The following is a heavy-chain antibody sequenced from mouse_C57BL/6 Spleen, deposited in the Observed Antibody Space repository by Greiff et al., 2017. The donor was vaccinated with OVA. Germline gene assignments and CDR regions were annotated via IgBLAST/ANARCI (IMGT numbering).Heavy chain of an antibody. CDR2: IYPGDGDT. V-gene: IGHV1-82*01. J-gene: IGHJ4*01. D-gene: IGHD1-1*01. CDR1: GYAFSSSW. CDR3: AIGDYNYGSRRDYAMDY. Sequence: VKLQESGPELVKPGASVKISCKASGYAFSSSWLNWVKQRPGKGLEWIGRIYPGDGDTNYNGKFKGKATLTVDKSSSTAYMQLTSLTSEDSAVYFCAIGDYNYGSRRDYAMDYWGQGTSVTVSS.